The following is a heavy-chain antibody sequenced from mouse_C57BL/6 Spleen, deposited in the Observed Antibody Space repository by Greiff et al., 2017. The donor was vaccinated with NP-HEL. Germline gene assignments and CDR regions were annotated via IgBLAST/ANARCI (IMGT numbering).Heavy chain of an antibody. V-gene: IGHV1-69*01. CDR2: IDPSDSYT. CDR3: ARDYGSSGYFDV. CDR1: GYTFTSYW. Sequence: VQLQQSGAELVMPGASVKLSCKASGYTFTSYWMHWVKQRPGQGLEWIGEIDPSDSYTNYNQKFKGKSTLTVDKSSSTAYMQLSSLTSEDSAVYYCARDYGSSGYFDVWGTRTTVTVSS. J-gene: IGHJ1*03. D-gene: IGHD1-1*01.